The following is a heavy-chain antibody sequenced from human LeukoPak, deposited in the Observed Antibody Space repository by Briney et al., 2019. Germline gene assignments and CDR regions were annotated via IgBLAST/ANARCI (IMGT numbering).Heavy chain of an antibody. CDR3: ARDGPSVLRYFDWTPGAWFDP. Sequence: SETLSLTCTVSGGSISSSSYYWGWLRQPPGKGLEWSGSIYYSGSTYYNPSLKSRLTSSVDTSKIPFSLKLSPVTAADTAVYYCARDGPSVLRYFDWTPGAWFDPWGQGTLVTVSS. CDR1: GGSISSSSYY. D-gene: IGHD3-9*01. V-gene: IGHV4-39*07. CDR2: IYYSGST. J-gene: IGHJ5*02.